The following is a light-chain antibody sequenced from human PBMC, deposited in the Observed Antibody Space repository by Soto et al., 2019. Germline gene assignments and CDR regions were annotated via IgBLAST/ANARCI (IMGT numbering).Light chain of an antibody. CDR1: QSVLFTSNNKNY. V-gene: IGKV4-1*01. CDR3: QQYYTLPLP. CDR2: WAS. Sequence: DIVRTQSPDSLAVSLGERATINCESSQSVLFTSNNKNYLAWYQQKPGQPPKLLLSWASARESGVPERFSGSGSGTLFTLSISSLQAEDVAVYYCQQYYTLPLPFGGGTKVEIK. J-gene: IGKJ4*01.